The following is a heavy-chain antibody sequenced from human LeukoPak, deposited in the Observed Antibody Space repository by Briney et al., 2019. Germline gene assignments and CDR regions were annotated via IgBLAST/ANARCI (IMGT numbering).Heavy chain of an antibody. D-gene: IGHD3-10*01. Sequence: SVTVTLTASACTFSSSDISWVRQAPAQGLEWMGGFFLIFTTANHAQKFQGRVTITADESTSTTYMELSSLRSEDTAVYYCARVGGSGSYTSHYFDYWGQGTLVTVSS. J-gene: IGHJ4*02. CDR3: ARVGGSGSYTSHYFDY. V-gene: IGHV1-69*13. CDR1: ACTFSSSD. CDR2: FFLIFTTA.